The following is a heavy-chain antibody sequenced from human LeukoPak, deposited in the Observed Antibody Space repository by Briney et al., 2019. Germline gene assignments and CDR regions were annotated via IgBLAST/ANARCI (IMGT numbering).Heavy chain of an antibody. CDR1: GGSISSGGYY. J-gene: IGHJ5*02. V-gene: IGHV4-31*03. Sequence: SETLSLTCTVSGGSISSGGYYWSWIRQHPGKGLEWIGYIYYSGSTYYNPSLKSRVTMSVDTSKNQFSLKLSSVTAADTAVYYCARGVYAYGYNWFDPWGQGTLVTVSS. CDR3: ARGVYAYGYNWFDP. D-gene: IGHD2-8*01. CDR2: IYYSGST.